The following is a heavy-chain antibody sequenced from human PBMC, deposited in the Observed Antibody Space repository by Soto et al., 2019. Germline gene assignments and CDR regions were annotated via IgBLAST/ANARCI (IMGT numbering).Heavy chain of an antibody. V-gene: IGHV1-18*01. CDR2: ISAYNGNT. Sequence: QVQLVQSGAEVKKPGASVKVSCKASGYTFTRYGISWVRQAPGQELEWMGWISAYNGNTKYAQKLQGRVTMTTDTPTSTAYMELRSLKSDDTAVYYCARDAVVSSGYYHYYYYGMDVWGQGTTVTVSS. CDR1: GYTFTRYG. J-gene: IGHJ6*02. CDR3: ARDAVVSSGYYHYYYYGMDV. D-gene: IGHD3-22*01.